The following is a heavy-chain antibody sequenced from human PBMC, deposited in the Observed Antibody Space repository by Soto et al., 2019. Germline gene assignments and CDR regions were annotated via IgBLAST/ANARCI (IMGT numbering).Heavy chain of an antibody. D-gene: IGHD3-22*01. V-gene: IGHV4-34*01. J-gene: IGHJ5*01. CDR1: GGSFSAYY. CDR3: ARDPSYGGYRNWFDF. Sequence: SETLSLTCAVYGGSFSAYYWSWIRQPPGKGLEWIGEINHSGSINYSPSLKSRVTISVDTSKNQFSLKLTSVTAADTAVYYCARDPSYGGYRNWFDFWGQGTLVTVSS. CDR2: INHSGSI.